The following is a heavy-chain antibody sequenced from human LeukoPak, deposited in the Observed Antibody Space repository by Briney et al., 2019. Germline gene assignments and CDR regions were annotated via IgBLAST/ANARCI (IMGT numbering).Heavy chain of an antibody. CDR1: GYTFTGYY. V-gene: IGHV1-69*13. D-gene: IGHD3-22*01. CDR2: IIPIFGTA. J-gene: IGHJ4*02. Sequence: GASVKVSCKASGYTFTGYYMHCVRQAPGQGLEWMGGIIPIFGTANYAQKFQGRVTITADESTSTAYMELSGLRSEDTAVYYCARESLLRDYYDSSGYYYFDYWGQGTLVTLS. CDR3: ARESLLRDYYDSSGYYYFDY.